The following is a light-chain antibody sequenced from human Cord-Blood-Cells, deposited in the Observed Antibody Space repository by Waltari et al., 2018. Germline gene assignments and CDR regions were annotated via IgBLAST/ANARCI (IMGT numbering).Light chain of an antibody. CDR3: QQSYSTWT. CDR2: AAS. CDR1: QSISSY. Sequence: DIQMTQSPSSLSPSVGDRVTITCRASQSISSYLNWYQQKPGKAPKLLIYAASSLQSGVPSRFSGSGSGTDFTLTISSLQPEDFATYYCQQSYSTWTFGQGTKVEIK. J-gene: IGKJ1*01. V-gene: IGKV1-39*01.